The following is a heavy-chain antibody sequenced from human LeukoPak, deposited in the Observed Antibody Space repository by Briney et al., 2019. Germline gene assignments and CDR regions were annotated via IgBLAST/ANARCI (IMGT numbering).Heavy chain of an antibody. J-gene: IGHJ5*02. CDR1: GFTFDDYA. CDR3: ANSGYDFSGWFDP. Sequence: PGRSLRLFCAASGFTFDDYAMHWVRQAPGKGLEWVSGISWNSGSIGYADSVKGRFTISRDNAKNSLYLQMNSLRAEDTALYYCANSGYDFSGWFDPWGQGTLVTVSS. D-gene: IGHD5-12*01. CDR2: ISWNSGSI. V-gene: IGHV3-9*01.